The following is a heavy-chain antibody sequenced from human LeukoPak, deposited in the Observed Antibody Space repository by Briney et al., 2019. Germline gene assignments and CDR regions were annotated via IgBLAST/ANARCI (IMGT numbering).Heavy chain of an antibody. D-gene: IGHD6-13*01. V-gene: IGHV4-30-2*01. CDR3: ARYSSTWPYWYLDL. Sequence: SETLSLTCAVSGGSISSGGYSWSWIRQPPGKGLEWIGYISHSGTTYYNPSLKSRVTISVDRSKNQFSLKLTSVTAADTAVYYCARYSSTWPYWYLDLWGRGTLVTVSS. J-gene: IGHJ2*01. CDR2: ISHSGTT. CDR1: GGSISSGGYS.